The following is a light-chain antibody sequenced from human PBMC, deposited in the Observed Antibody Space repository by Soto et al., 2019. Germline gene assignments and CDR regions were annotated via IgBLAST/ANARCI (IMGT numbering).Light chain of an antibody. J-gene: IGKJ2*03. CDR2: GAS. V-gene: IGKV3-20*01. CDR3: QHYGGSMYS. CDR1: QSDTSSY. Sequence: EIVLTQSPGTLSLSLGERATLSCRASQSDTSSYLAWYQQKPGQAPRLLIYGASTRATGIPDRFSGSGSGTDFTLTVTRLEPEDFAVYYCQHYGGSMYSFGQGTKLEIK.